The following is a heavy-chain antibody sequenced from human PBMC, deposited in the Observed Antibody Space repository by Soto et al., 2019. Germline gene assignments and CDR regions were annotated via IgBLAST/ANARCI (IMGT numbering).Heavy chain of an antibody. V-gene: IGHV3-74*01. D-gene: IGHD4-4*01. J-gene: IGHJ6*02. CDR3: ASVSAAQYYYGMDA. CDR2: IDTTGSTT. Sequence: GGSLILSCAASEFTFSTYWVHWVRQAPGKGLEWVARIDTTGSTTTYAGSVQGRFTISRDNAKNTLYLQMHSVRDEDTAVYYCASVSAAQYYYGMDAWGQGTTVTVSS. CDR1: EFTFSTYW.